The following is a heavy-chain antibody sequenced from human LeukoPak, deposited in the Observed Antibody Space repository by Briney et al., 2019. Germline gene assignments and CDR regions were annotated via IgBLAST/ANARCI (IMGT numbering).Heavy chain of an antibody. J-gene: IGHJ5*02. CDR2: IYYSGST. V-gene: IGHV4-59*01. CDR1: GGSISGYY. Sequence: SETLSLTCTVSGGSISGYYWSWIRQPPGKGLEWIGYIYYSGSTNYNPSLKSRVTISVDTSKNQFSLKLSSVTAADTAVYYCARGDCGGDCYSSWFDPWGQGTLVTVSS. CDR3: ARGDCGGDCYSSWFDP. D-gene: IGHD2-21*02.